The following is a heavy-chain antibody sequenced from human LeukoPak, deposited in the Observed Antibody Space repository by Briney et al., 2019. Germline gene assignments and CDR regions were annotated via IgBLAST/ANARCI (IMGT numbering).Heavy chain of an antibody. Sequence: AXXXXRXXXGKXLEWVSTISSDGGGTYYGDSAKGRFTISRDNSRNTLYLQMNSLRAEDTAVYCCAKVAAVTPDWYFDLWGRGTLVTVSS. D-gene: IGHD4-17*01. V-gene: IGHV3-23*01. CDR2: ISSDGGGT. J-gene: IGHJ2*01. CDR3: AKVAAVTPDWYFDL. CDR1: A.